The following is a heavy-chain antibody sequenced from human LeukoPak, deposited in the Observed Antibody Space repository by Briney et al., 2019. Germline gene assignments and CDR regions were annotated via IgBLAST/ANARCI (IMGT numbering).Heavy chain of an antibody. CDR1: GFTFSSYG. CDR3: AKEGLRYFDWSPYYFDY. J-gene: IGHJ4*02. CDR2: IWYDGSNK. Sequence: PGGSLRLSCAASGFTFSSYGMHWVRQAPGKGLEWVAVIWYDGSNKYYAGSVKGRFTISRDNSKNTLYLQMNSLRAEDTAVYYCAKEGLRYFDWSPYYFDYWVQGTLVTVSS. V-gene: IGHV3-33*06. D-gene: IGHD3-9*01.